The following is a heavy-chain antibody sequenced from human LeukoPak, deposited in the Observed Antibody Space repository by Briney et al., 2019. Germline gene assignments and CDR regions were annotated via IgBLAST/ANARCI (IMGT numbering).Heavy chain of an antibody. CDR2: IIPIFGTA. J-gene: IGHJ4*02. V-gene: IGHV1-69*13. Sequence: SVKVSFKASGGTFSIYAISWVRQAPGQGLEWMGGIIPIFGTANYAQKFQGRVTITADESTSTAYMELSSLRSEDTAVYYCATGGIQLFDYFDYWGQGTLVTVSS. CDR1: GGTFSIYA. D-gene: IGHD5-18*01. CDR3: ATGGIQLFDYFDY.